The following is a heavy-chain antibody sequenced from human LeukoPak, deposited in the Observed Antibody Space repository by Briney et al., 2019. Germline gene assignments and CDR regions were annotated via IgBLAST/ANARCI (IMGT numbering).Heavy chain of an antibody. CDR3: ARYGSGSYRVTNNWFHP. J-gene: IGHJ5*02. CDR2: INPNSGGT. V-gene: IGHV1-2*02. Sequence: ASVKVSCKASGYTFTGYYMHWVRQAPGQGLEWMGWINPNSGGTNYAQKFQGRVTMTRDTSISTAYMELSRLRSDDTAVYYCARYGSGSYRVTNNWFHPWGQGTLVTVSS. CDR1: GYTFTGYY. D-gene: IGHD3-10*01.